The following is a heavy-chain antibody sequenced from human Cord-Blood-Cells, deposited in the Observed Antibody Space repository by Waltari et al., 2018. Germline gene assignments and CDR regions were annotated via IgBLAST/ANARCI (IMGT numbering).Heavy chain of an antibody. V-gene: IGHV1-24*01. CDR1: GYTLTDLP. Sequence: QVQLVQPGAQVKKPGASVTLSCKVSGYTLTDLPLHWVRHAPGKGLEWMEGLDPEDGETIYAQKFQGRVTMTEDTSTDTAYMELSSLRSEDTAVYYCATGLLWFGEPWGQGTLVTVSS. CDR3: ATGLLWFGEP. CDR2: LDPEDGET. J-gene: IGHJ5*02. D-gene: IGHD3-10*01.